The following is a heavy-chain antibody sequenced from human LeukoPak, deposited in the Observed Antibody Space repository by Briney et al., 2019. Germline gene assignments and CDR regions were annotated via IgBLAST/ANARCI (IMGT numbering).Heavy chain of an antibody. Sequence: SETLSLTCAVSGGSISSSNWWSWVRQPPGKGLEWIGEIYHSGSTNYNPSLKSRVTIAVDKSKNQFSLKLSSVAAADTAVYYCARASHDYGDYSHFDYWGQGTPVTVSS. D-gene: IGHD4-17*01. V-gene: IGHV4-4*02. CDR1: GGSISSSNW. CDR2: IYHSGST. J-gene: IGHJ4*02. CDR3: ARASHDYGDYSHFDY.